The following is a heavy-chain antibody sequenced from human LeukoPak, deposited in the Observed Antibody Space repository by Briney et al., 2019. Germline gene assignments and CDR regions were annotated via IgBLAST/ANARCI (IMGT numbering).Heavy chain of an antibody. CDR2: IIPIFGTA. V-gene: IGHV1-69*13. CDR3: AREYYDILTGYYRYIGMFDY. CDR1: GGTFSSYA. Sequence: GASVKVSCKASGGTFSSYAISWVRQAPGQGLEWMGGIIPIFGTANYAQKFQGRVTITADESTSTAYMELSSLRSEDTAVYYSAREYYDILTGYYRYIGMFDYWGQGTLVTVSS. D-gene: IGHD3-9*01. J-gene: IGHJ4*02.